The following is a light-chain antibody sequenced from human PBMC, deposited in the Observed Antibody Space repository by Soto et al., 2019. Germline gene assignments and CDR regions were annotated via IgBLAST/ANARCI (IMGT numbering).Light chain of an antibody. CDR1: SGSIASNY. CDR2: ESD. J-gene: IGLJ2*01. Sequence: NFMLTQPHSVSESPGKTVTISCTGSSGSIASNYVQWYQQRPGSAPTTVIYESDQRPSGVPDRFSGSLDSSSNSASLTISGLKTEDEADYYCQSYDSSNVIFGGGNKLTVL. V-gene: IGLV6-57*02. CDR3: QSYDSSNVI.